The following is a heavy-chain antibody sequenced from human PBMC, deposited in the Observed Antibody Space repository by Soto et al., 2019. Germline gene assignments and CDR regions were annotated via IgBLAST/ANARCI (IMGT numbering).Heavy chain of an antibody. CDR1: GFTFSSYS. V-gene: IGHV3-30-3*01. CDR3: ARDLGYGMDV. Sequence: PGGSLRLSCAASGFTFSSYSMHWVRQAPGKGLEWVAVISYDGSNKYYADSVKGRFTISRDNSKNTLYLQMNSLRAEDTAVYYCARDLGYGMDVWGQGTTVTVSS. CDR2: ISYDGSNK. J-gene: IGHJ6*02. D-gene: IGHD1-26*01.